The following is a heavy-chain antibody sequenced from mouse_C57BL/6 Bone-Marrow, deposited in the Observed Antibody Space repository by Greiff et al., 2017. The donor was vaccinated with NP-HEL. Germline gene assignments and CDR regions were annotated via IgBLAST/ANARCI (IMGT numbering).Heavy chain of an antibody. D-gene: IGHD1-1*01. Sequence: QVQLQQPGAELVMPGASVKLSCKASGYTFTSYWMHWVKQRPGQGLEWIGEIDPSDSYTNYNQKFKGKSTLTVDKSSRTAYMQLSSLTSEDSAVYYCAREDYYERYFDVWGTGATVTVSS. CDR1: GYTFTSYW. V-gene: IGHV1-69*01. CDR3: AREDYYERYFDV. CDR2: IDPSDSYT. J-gene: IGHJ1*03.